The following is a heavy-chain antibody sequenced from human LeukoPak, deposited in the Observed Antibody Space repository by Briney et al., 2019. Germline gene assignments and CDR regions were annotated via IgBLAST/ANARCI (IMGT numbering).Heavy chain of an antibody. D-gene: IGHD1-14*01. CDR1: GDSISSRSCY. CDR2: IFQSGTT. J-gene: IGHJ5*02. Sequence: KPSETLSLTCTVSGDSISSRSCYWGWIRQPPGKGLEWIGHIFQSGTTYYNPSLKSRVSISGDTSKNQFSLKLSSVTAADTAVYYCTREPDPWGQGTLVTVSS. CDR3: TREPDP. V-gene: IGHV4-39*07.